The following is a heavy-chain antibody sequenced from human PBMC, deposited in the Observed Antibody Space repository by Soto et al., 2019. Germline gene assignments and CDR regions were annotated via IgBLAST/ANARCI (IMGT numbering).Heavy chain of an antibody. Sequence: PSETLSLTCPVSGGSITSGGYYWSWIRQHPGKGLEWLGYIYDSGSTFYNPSLKSRITLSVDTSKNQFSLKPSSVTVADTAVYFCARKQAGYFYGIDYWGQGTLVTVSS. V-gene: IGHV4-31*03. CDR3: ARKQAGYFYGIDY. J-gene: IGHJ4*02. D-gene: IGHD3-10*01. CDR1: GGSITSGGYY. CDR2: IYDSGST.